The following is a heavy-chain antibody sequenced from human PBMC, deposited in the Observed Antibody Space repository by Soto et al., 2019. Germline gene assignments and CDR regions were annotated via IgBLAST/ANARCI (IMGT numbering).Heavy chain of an antibody. J-gene: IGHJ3*02. V-gene: IGHV1-69*01. D-gene: IGHD3-16*01. CDR1: GGTFSSYA. CDR2: IIPIFGTA. CDR3: ARGGNYVGAFDS. Sequence: QVQLVQSGAEVKKPGSSVKVSCKASGGTFSSYAISWVRQAPGQGLEWMGGIIPIFGTANYAQKFQGRVTITADESTGTAYMEVSSLRSEDTAVYYCARGGNYVGAFDSWGQGTMDTVSS.